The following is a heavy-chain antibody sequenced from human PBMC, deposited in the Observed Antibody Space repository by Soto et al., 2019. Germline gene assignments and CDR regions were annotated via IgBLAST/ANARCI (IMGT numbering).Heavy chain of an antibody. CDR2: IFYSGST. CDR3: ARWGARPTCFDP. CDR1: GGSISSSSYY. J-gene: IGHJ5*02. Sequence: PSETLSLTCTVSGGSISSSSYYWGWIRQPPGKGLEWIGSIFYSGSTYYNPSLKSRVTISVDTSKNQFSLKLSSVTAADAAVYYCARWGARPTCFDPWGQGTLVTVS. V-gene: IGHV4-39*01. D-gene: IGHD6-6*01.